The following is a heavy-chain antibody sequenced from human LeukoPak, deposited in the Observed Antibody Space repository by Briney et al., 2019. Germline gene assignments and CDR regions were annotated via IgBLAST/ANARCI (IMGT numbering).Heavy chain of an antibody. D-gene: IGHD6-13*01. CDR3: TRALAAASRFDP. J-gene: IGHJ5*02. CDR2: IRSKAYGGTT. Sequence: PGGSLRLSCTASGFTFGDYAMCWFRQAPGKGLERVGFIRSKAYGGTTEYAASVKGRFTISRDDSKSIAYLQMNSLKTEDTAVYYCTRALAAASRFDPWGQGTLVTVSS. CDR1: GFTFGDYA. V-gene: IGHV3-49*03.